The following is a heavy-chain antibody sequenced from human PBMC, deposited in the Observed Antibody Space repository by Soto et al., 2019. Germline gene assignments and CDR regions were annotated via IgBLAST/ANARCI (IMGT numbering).Heavy chain of an antibody. CDR2: IIPIFGTS. V-gene: IGHV1-69*06. D-gene: IGHD6-13*01. CDR1: GGTFSTYP. Sequence: QVQLVQSEAEVRKPGSSVRVSCKPSGGTFSTYPIAWLRQAPGQGLEWMGEIIPIFGTSNSALNFQDRATISADRSTHTAYMELSSLKSEDTAVYYCAREFYTSTGNKMPDGDLWGRGTLVTVSS. CDR3: AREFYTSTGNKMPDGDL. J-gene: IGHJ2*01.